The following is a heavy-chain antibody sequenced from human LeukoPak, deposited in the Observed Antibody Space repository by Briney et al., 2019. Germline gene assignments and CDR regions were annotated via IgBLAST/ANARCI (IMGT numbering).Heavy chain of an antibody. D-gene: IGHD1-26*01. CDR3: ARYGGSYLPPDY. Sequence: ASVKVSCKASGYTFTTYNINWVRQAPGQGLEWMGWISGYNGNTNYAQKLQGRVTMTTDTSTSTAYMELRSLRSDDTAVYYCARYGGSYLPPDYWGQGTLVTVSS. V-gene: IGHV1-18*01. J-gene: IGHJ4*02. CDR1: GYTFTTYN. CDR2: ISGYNGNT.